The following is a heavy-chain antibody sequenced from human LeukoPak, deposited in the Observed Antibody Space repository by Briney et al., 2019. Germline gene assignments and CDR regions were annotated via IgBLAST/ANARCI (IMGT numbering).Heavy chain of an antibody. V-gene: IGHV3-53*01. CDR1: ELIFTSEY. J-gene: IGHJ4*02. Sequence: GGSLRLSCEVSELIFTSEYMTWVRQSPGKGLEWVSTSHPSDTTYYAESVKGRLSVSRDHSKKTLYLQMKSLTAEDTAMYYCLPLRGGVGDTGFLDYWGQGIPVTVSS. CDR2: SHPSDTT. D-gene: IGHD1-26*01. CDR3: LPLRGGVGDTGFLDY.